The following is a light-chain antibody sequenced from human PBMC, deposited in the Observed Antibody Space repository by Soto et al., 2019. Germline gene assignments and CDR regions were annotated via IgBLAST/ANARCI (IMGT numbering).Light chain of an antibody. Sequence: DIQMTQSPSTLSASVGDGVTITCRASQNIGSWLAWYQQKPGEAPKLLISKATNLQSGVPSRVSGSGSGTDFSLTISSLQTVDSATYFCQQYNDFQYSFGPGTKLDI. CDR3: QQYNDFQYS. V-gene: IGKV1-5*03. J-gene: IGKJ2*01. CDR2: KAT. CDR1: QNIGSW.